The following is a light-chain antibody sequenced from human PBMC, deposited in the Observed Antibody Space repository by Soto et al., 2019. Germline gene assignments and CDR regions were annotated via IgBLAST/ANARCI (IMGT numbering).Light chain of an antibody. CDR1: SSDVGGYNY. CDR3: TSYTSSSLYV. V-gene: IGLV2-14*01. CDR2: EVS. J-gene: IGLJ1*01. Sequence: QSVLTQPASVSGSPGQSITISCTGTSSDVGGYNYVSWYQQHPGKAPKLMIYEVSNRPSGVSNRFSGSKSGNTASLTISGLQAQEEADYYCTSYTSSSLYVFGTGTKVTVL.